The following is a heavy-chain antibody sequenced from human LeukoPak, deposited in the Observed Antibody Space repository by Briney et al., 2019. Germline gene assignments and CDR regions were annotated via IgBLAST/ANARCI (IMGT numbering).Heavy chain of an antibody. Sequence: PGGSLRLSCAVSGFTFSTYEMNWVRQAPGKGLEWVSYISSSSSTIYYADSVKGRFTISRDNAKNSLYLQMNSPRAEDTAVYYCARGIVEFDYWGQGTLVTVSP. CDR3: ARGIVEFDY. CDR2: ISSSSSTI. D-gene: IGHD1-26*01. CDR1: GFTFSTYE. V-gene: IGHV3-48*03. J-gene: IGHJ4*02.